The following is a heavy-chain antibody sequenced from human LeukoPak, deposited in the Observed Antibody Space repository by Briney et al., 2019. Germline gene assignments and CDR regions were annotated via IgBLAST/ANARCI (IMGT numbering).Heavy chain of an antibody. V-gene: IGHV3-7*01. J-gene: IGHJ1*01. CDR2: INLDGTEE. CDR1: GFVFSTYW. Sequence: GGSLRLSCAASGFVFSTYWMTWVRQAPGKGLEWVANINLDGTEEHYVDSSLKGRFTISRDNAKNSLYLQMTSLRVEDTAVYYCASGRHDFLHWGQGPWSPSPQ. D-gene: IGHD3/OR15-3a*01. CDR3: ASGRHDFLH.